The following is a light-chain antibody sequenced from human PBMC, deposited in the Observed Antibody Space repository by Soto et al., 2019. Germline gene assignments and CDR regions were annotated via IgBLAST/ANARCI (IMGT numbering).Light chain of an antibody. Sequence: DIQMTQSPSTLSASVGDRVTITCRASQSITNRLAWYQQKPGKAPNVLIYDASNLKSGVPSRFSGSGSGTEFTLTISSLQPDDFATYYCQQYNSYSRTFGPGTKVDIK. V-gene: IGKV1-5*01. CDR1: QSITNR. J-gene: IGKJ3*01. CDR2: DAS. CDR3: QQYNSYSRT.